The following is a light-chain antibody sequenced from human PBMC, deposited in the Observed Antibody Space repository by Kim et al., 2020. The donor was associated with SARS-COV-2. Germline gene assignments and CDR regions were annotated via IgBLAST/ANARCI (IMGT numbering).Light chain of an antibody. V-gene: IGKV3-20*01. CDR1: HSVSSSY. CDR2: GAS. Sequence: PPGDRASLSFRASHSVSSSYLAWYQQKPGQAPRLLIYGASSRATGIPDRFSGSGSRTDFTLTISRLEPEDVAVYYCQQYGSSPLTFGGGTKVDIK. J-gene: IGKJ4*01. CDR3: QQYGSSPLT.